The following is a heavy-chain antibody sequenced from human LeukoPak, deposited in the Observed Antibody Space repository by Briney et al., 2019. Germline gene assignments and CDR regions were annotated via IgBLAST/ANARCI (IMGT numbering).Heavy chain of an antibody. CDR1: GFTFSSYG. CDR3: ATYVSDSGSYYSYYFDY. V-gene: IGHV3-30*02. J-gene: IGHJ4*02. Sequence: GGSLRLSCAASGFTFSSYGMHWVRQAPGKGLEWVAFIRYDGSNKYYADSVKGRFTISRDNSKNTLYLQMNSLRAEDTAVYYCATYVSDSGSYYSYYFDYSGQRTLVTVSS. D-gene: IGHD1-26*01. CDR2: IRYDGSNK.